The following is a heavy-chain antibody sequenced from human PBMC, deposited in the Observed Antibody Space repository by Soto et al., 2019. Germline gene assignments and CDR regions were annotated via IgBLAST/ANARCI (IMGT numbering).Heavy chain of an antibody. V-gene: IGHV4-59*01. CDR1: GGSISSYY. Sequence: SETLSLTCTVSGGSISSYYWSWIRQPPGKGLEWIGYIYYSGSTNYNPSLKSRVPISVDTSKNQFSLQLSSVTAADTAVYYCARGRQWLDSFDPWGQGTLVSASS. CDR3: ARGRQWLDSFDP. J-gene: IGHJ5*02. CDR2: IYYSGST. D-gene: IGHD6-19*01.